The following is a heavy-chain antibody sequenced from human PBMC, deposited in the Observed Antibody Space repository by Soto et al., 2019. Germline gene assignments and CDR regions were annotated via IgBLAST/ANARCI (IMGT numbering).Heavy chain of an antibody. V-gene: IGHV3-33*01. CDR1: GFTFSSYG. J-gene: IGHJ6*02. D-gene: IGHD6-19*01. CDR2: IWYDGSNK. Sequence: QVQLVESGGGVVQPGRSLRLSCAASGFTFSSYGMHWVRQAPGKGLEWVAVIWYDGSNKYYADSVKGRFTISRDNSKNALYLPMNSLRAEDTAVYYCARDGLGNGMDVWGQGTTVTVSS. CDR3: ARDGLGNGMDV.